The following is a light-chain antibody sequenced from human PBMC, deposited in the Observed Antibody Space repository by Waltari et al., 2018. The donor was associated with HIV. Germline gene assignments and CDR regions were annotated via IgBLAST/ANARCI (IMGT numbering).Light chain of an antibody. CDR1: ASNFGSDF. CDR2: DST. Sequence: QSVLTQPPSMSAAPGQRVTISCSGSASNFGSDFVSWYQHVPGTAPKLLISDSTKRPSGISDRCSGSMSGTSATLAVTGLQTGDEAVYYCGTWDNRLSVGVFGGGTRLTVL. J-gene: IGLJ3*02. V-gene: IGLV1-51*01. CDR3: GTWDNRLSVGV.